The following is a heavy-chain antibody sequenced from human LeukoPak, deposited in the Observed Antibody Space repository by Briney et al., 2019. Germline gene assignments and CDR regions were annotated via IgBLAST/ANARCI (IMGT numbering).Heavy chain of an antibody. CDR1: GGSISSSSYY. D-gene: IGHD3-22*01. J-gene: IGHJ6*03. Sequence: SETLSLTCTVSGGSISSSSYYWVWIRQPAGKGLEWIGRIYTSGSNNYNPSLKSRVTMSVDTSKNQFSLKLSSVTAADTAVYYCARDRRSPDGSGYYYVHYYYYMDVWGKGTTVTISS. CDR2: IYTSGSN. CDR3: ARDRRSPDGSGYYYVHYYYYMDV. V-gene: IGHV4-61*02.